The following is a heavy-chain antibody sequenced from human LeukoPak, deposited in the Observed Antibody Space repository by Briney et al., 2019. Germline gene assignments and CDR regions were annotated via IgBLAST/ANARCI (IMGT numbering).Heavy chain of an antibody. Sequence: GGSLRLSCAASGFTFSSYWMSWVRQAPGKGLEWVANIKQDGSEKYYVDSVKGRFTISRDNAKNSLYLQMNSLRAEDTAVYYCARDQVVPAATHYYYYNMDVWGKGTTVTVSS. V-gene: IGHV3-7*01. CDR2: IKQDGSEK. CDR3: ARDQVVPAATHYYYYNMDV. J-gene: IGHJ6*03. D-gene: IGHD2-2*01. CDR1: GFTFSSYW.